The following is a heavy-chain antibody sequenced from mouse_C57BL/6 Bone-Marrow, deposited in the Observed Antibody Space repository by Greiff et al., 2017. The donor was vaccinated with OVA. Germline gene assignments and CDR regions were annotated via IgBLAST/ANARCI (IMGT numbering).Heavy chain of an antibody. CDR2: IDPSDSYT. Sequence: VQLQQPGAELVMPGASVKLSCKASGYTFTSYWMHWVKQRPGQGLEWIGEIDPSDSYTNYNQKFKGKSTLTVDKSSSTAYMPLSSLTSEDAAVYYCARGGFYGSTPMDYWGQGTSVTVSS. CDR3: ARGGFYGSTPMDY. J-gene: IGHJ4*01. CDR1: GYTFTSYW. V-gene: IGHV1-69*01. D-gene: IGHD1-1*01.